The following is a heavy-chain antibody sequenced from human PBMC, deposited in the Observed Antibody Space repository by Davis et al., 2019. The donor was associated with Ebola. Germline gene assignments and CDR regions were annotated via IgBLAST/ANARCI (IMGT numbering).Heavy chain of an antibody. CDR1: GFTFSSYS. CDR3: ARIIWFGELLDAFDI. V-gene: IGHV3-48*02. D-gene: IGHD3-10*01. CDR2: ISSSSSTI. J-gene: IGHJ3*02. Sequence: PGGSLRLSCAASGFTFSSYSMNWVRQAPGKGLEWVSYISSSSSTIYYADSVKGRFTISRDNAKNSLYLQMNSLRDEDTAVYYCARIIWFGELLDAFDIWGQGTMVTVSS.